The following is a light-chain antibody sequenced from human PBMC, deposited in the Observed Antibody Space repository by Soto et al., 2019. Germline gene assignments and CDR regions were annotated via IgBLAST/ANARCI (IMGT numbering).Light chain of an antibody. CDR3: QTWGTAIWV. J-gene: IGLJ3*02. CDR2: LNSDGSH. Sequence: QPVLTQSPSASASLGASVKLTCTLSSGHSSYAIAWHQQQPEKGPRYLMNLNSDGSHSKGDGIPDRFSGSSSGAERYLTISSLQSEDEADYYCQTWGTAIWVFGGGTQLTVL. V-gene: IGLV4-69*01. CDR1: SGHSSYA.